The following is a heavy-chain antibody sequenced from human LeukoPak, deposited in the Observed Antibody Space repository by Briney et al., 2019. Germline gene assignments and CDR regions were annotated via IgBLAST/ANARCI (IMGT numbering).Heavy chain of an antibody. D-gene: IGHD1-1*01. J-gene: IGHJ5*02. Sequence: PSETLSLTCTVSGGSISSSPYYWGWIRQPPGKGLEWIGSIYYSGTTHYNPSLESRVTISVDTSKNQFSLKLSSVTAADTAVYYCARVSWNDVGLGFDPWGQGTLVTVSS. V-gene: IGHV4-39*07. CDR2: IYYSGTT. CDR1: GGSISSSPYY. CDR3: ARVSWNDVGLGFDP.